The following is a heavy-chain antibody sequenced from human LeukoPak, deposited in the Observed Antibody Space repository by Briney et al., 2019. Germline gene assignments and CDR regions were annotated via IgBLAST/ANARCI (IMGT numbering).Heavy chain of an antibody. CDR2: IYYTRST. D-gene: IGHD2-21*02. CDR1: GVSISSSNYY. J-gene: IGHJ4*02. CDR3: ARDDRGIVTAILN. V-gene: IGHV4-39*07. Sequence: PSETLSLTCTVSGVSISSSNYYWGWIRQAPGEGLEWIGNIYYTRSTYYSPPLKSRVTISVDTSKNQFSLKLSSVTAADTALYYCARDDRGIVTAILNWGQGTLVTVSS.